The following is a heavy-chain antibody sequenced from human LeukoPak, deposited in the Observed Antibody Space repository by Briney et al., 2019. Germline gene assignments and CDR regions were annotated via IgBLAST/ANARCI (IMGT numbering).Heavy chain of an antibody. CDR2: ISSSGSTI. Sequence: GGSLRLSCAASGFTFSSYGMSWVRQAPGKGLEWVSYISSSGSTIYYADSVKGRFTISRDNSKNTLYVQMNSLRTDDTAVYYCARGAYSSGWTTFDYWGQGILVTVSS. J-gene: IGHJ4*02. CDR1: GFTFSSYG. CDR3: ARGAYSSGWTTFDY. V-gene: IGHV3-48*01. D-gene: IGHD6-19*01.